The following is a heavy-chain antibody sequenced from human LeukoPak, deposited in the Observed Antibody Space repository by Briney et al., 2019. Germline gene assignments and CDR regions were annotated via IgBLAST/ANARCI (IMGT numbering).Heavy chain of an antibody. CDR2: IWYDGSNK. CDR1: GFTFSSYD. D-gene: IGHD4-17*01. CDR3: AKATTFDYGDYWYFDL. Sequence: GRSLRLSCAASGFTFSSYDMHWVRQAPGKGLEWVAVIWYDGSNKYYADSVKGRFTISRDNSKNTLYLQMNSLRAEDTAVYYCAKATTFDYGDYWYFDLWGRGTLVTASS. V-gene: IGHV3-33*06. J-gene: IGHJ2*01.